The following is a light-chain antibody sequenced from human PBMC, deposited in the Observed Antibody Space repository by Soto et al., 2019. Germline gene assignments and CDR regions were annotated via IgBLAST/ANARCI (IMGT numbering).Light chain of an antibody. V-gene: IGKV1-5*01. CDR2: DAY. CDR1: QSISSW. CDR3: QQYNSYSVT. J-gene: IGKJ5*01. Sequence: EIQRTQSPSTLSASVGDRFTISCRASQSISSWLAWYQQKPGKAPKLLIYDAYSLESGVPSRFSGSGSGTEFTLTISSLQPDDFATYYCQQYNSYSVTFGQGTRLEIK.